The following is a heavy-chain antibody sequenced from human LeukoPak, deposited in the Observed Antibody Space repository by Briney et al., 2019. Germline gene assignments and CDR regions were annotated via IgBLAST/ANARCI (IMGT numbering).Heavy chain of an antibody. J-gene: IGHJ5*02. CDR1: GYTFTSYY. CDR2: INPSGGST. V-gene: IGHV1-46*01. CDR3: ARSRDGYSYGYNWFDP. D-gene: IGHD5-18*01. Sequence: ASVKVSCKASGYTFTSYYMHWVRQAPGQGLEWMGIINPSGGSTSYAQKFQGRVTMTRDTSTSTVYMELSSLRSEDTAVYYCARSRDGYSYGYNWFDPWGRGTLVTVSS.